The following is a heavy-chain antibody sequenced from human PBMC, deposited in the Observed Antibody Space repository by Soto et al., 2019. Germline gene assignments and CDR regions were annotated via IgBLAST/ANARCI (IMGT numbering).Heavy chain of an antibody. CDR2: IYYSGST. D-gene: IGHD3-22*01. CDR3: AGTVTYYYDSSGYGFDI. CDR1: GGSISSGGYY. Sequence: PSETLSLTCTVSGGSISSGGYYWSWIRQHPGKGLEWIGYIYYSGSTYYNPSLKSRVTISVDTSKNQFSLKLSSVTAADTAVYYCAGTVTYYYDSSGYGFDIWGQGTMVT. V-gene: IGHV4-31*03. J-gene: IGHJ3*02.